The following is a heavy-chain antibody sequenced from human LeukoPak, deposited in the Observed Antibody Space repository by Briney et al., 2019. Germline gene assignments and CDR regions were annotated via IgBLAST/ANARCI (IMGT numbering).Heavy chain of an antibody. V-gene: IGHV3-23*01. J-gene: IGHJ4*02. CDR2: ISGSGGST. Sequence: PGGSLRLSWAASGFTFSSYAMSWVRQAPGKGLEWVSAISGSGGSTYYADSVKGRFTISRDNSKNTLYLQMNSLRAEDTAVYYCAKGYCSSTSCYLYYFDYWGQGTLVTVSS. CDR1: GFTFSSYA. D-gene: IGHD2-2*01. CDR3: AKGYCSSTSCYLYYFDY.